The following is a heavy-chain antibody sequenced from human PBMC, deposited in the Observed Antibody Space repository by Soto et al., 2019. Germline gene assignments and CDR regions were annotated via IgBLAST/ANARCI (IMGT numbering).Heavy chain of an antibody. V-gene: IGHV3-23*01. CDR1: GFTFSSDA. D-gene: IGHD2-15*01. J-gene: IGHJ6*02. CDR2: ISGSGGST. Sequence: LGGSLRLSCAASGFTFSSDAMSWVRQAPGKGLEWVSAISGSGGSTYYADSVKGRFTISRDNSKNTLYLQMNSLRAEDTAVYYCAKEGPPSTHCSGGSCFTYYYGMDVWGQGTTVTVSS. CDR3: AKEGPPSTHCSGGSCFTYYYGMDV.